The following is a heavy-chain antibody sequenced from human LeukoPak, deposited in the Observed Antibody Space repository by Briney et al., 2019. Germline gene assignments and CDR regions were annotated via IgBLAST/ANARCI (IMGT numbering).Heavy chain of an antibody. D-gene: IGHD3-22*01. J-gene: IGHJ3*02. V-gene: IGHV3-23*01. CDR3: ATREWRYYYDSSAPSGI. CDR1: GFTFSSYA. Sequence: QSGGSLRLSCAASGFTFSSYAMSWVRQAPGKGLEWVSAISGSGGSTYYADSVKGRFTISRDNSKNTLYLQMNSLRAEDTAVYYCATREWRYYYDSSAPSGIWGQGTMVIVSS. CDR2: ISGSGGST.